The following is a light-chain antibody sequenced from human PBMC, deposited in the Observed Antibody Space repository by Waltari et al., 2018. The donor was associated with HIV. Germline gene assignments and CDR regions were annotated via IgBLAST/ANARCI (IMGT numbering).Light chain of an antibody. CDR2: DVS. V-gene: IGLV2-14*03. CDR3: VSYATNNIPL. J-gene: IGLJ3*02. CDR1: SSDLGAYDY. Sequence: QSALTQPASVSGSPGQSITISCTGTSSDLGAYDYVPWYQQYPGKPPRLLIYDVSVRSSGISDRFSGAKSAYTASASLTISKLQAEDEAHYYCVSYATNNIPLFGGGTKLTVL.